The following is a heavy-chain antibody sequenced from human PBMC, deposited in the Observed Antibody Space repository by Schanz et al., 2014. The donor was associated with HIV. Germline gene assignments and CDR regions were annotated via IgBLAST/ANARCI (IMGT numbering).Heavy chain of an antibody. CDR3: ARGRSGYCSGGSCPYGRYYFDY. V-gene: IGHV1-8*01. CDR1: GGSFSSYA. CDR2: MNPNSGNT. Sequence: QVQLVQSGAEVKKPGSSVKVSCKASGGSFSSYAINWVRQAPGQGLEWMGWMNPNSGNTGYAQKFQGRVIMTRDTSISTAYMELSRLRSDDTAVYYCARGRSGYCSGGSCPYGRYYFDYWGQGTLVTVSS. J-gene: IGHJ4*02. D-gene: IGHD2-15*01.